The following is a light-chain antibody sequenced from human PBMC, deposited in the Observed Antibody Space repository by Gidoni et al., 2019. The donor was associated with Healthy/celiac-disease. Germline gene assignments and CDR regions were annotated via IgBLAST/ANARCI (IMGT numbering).Light chain of an antibody. Sequence: EIVLTQSPGTLSLSPGERATLSCRASQRVSSSYLAWYQQKPGQAPRLLIYGASSKATGLPDRFSSSGSGTDFTLTISRLEPEDFAVYYCQQYGSSPLFTFGPGTKVDIK. V-gene: IGKV3-20*01. CDR2: GAS. CDR1: QRVSSSY. J-gene: IGKJ3*01. CDR3: QQYGSSPLFT.